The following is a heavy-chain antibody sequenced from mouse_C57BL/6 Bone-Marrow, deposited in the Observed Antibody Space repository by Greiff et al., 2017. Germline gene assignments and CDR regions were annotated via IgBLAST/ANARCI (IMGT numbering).Heavy chain of an antibody. CDR2: ISNGGGST. J-gene: IGHJ3*01. Sequence: EVQGVESGGGLVQPGGSLKLSCAASGFTFSDYYMYWVRQTLEKRLEWVAYISNGGGSTYYPDTVKGRFTISRDNAKNTLYLQMSRLKSEDTAMYYCARGAWFAYWGQGTLVTVSA. CDR3: ARGAWFAY. CDR1: GFTFSDYY. V-gene: IGHV5-12*01.